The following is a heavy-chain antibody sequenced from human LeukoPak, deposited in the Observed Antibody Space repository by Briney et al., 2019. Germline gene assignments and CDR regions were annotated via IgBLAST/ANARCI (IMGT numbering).Heavy chain of an antibody. D-gene: IGHD3-16*01. CDR1: GGSFSSYY. CDR3: ARHYGP. Sequence: SETLSLTCAVYGGSFSSYYWSWIHQPPGKGLEWIGEINHSGSTNYNPSLKSRVTISVDTSKKQFSLKLSSVTAADTAVYYCARHYGPWGQGTMVTVSS. J-gene: IGHJ5*02. V-gene: IGHV4-34*01. CDR2: INHSGST.